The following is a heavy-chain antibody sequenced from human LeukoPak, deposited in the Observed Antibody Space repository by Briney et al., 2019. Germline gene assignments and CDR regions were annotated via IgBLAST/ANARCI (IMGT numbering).Heavy chain of an antibody. J-gene: IGHJ4*02. D-gene: IGHD3-22*01. CDR3: ARDLPHLALYSYDSSGSLNYFDY. CDR2: ISAYNGNT. V-gene: IGHV1-18*01. CDR1: GYTFTSYG. Sequence: ASVKVSCKASGYTFTSYGISWVRQAPGQGLEWMGWISAYNGNTNYAQKLQGRVTMTTDTSTSTAYMELRSLRSDDTAVYYCARDLPHLALYSYDSSGSLNYFDYWGQGTLVTVSS.